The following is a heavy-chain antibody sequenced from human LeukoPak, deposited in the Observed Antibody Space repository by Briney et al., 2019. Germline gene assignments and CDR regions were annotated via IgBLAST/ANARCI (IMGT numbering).Heavy chain of an antibody. CDR3: ARGVPYSNYAHDDYYYYMDV. CDR1: GGTFSSYA. D-gene: IGHD4-11*01. J-gene: IGHJ6*03. Sequence: VASVKVSCKASGGTFSSYAISWLRQAPGQGLEWMGGIIPIFGTANYAQKFQGRVTITTDESTSTAYMELSSLRSEDTAVYYCARGVPYSNYAHDDYYYYMDVWGKGTTVTVSS. V-gene: IGHV1-69*05. CDR2: IIPIFGTA.